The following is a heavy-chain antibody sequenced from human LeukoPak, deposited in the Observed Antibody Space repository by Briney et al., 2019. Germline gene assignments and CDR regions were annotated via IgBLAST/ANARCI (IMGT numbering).Heavy chain of an antibody. Sequence: GGSLRLSCAASGFTVRSIYMTWVRQAPGKGLEWVSSFYSGGSSYYADSAKGRFIISRDSSTDTLYLQMNSLRVEDTAVYFCARDRGYGYGFFDYWGQGTLVTVSS. J-gene: IGHJ4*02. CDR3: ARDRGYGYGFFDY. CDR1: GFTVRSIY. CDR2: FYSGGSS. D-gene: IGHD5-18*01. V-gene: IGHV3-53*01.